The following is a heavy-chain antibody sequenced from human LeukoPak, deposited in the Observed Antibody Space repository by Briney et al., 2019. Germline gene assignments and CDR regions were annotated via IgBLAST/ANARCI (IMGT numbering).Heavy chain of an antibody. CDR2: INHSGST. V-gene: IGHV4-34*01. D-gene: IGHD3-9*01. CDR1: GGSFSGYY. CDR3: ARGPRGTFDWLLRLDY. J-gene: IGHJ4*02. Sequence: SETLSLTCAVSGGSFSGYYWTWIRQPPGKGLEWIGEINHSGSTNYNPSLKSRVTISVDTSKNQFSLKLSSVTAADTAVYYCARGPRGTFDWLLRLDYWGQGTLDTVSS.